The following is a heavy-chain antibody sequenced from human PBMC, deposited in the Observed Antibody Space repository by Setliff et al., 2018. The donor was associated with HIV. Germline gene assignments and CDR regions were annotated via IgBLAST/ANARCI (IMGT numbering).Heavy chain of an antibody. CDR3: AMSYCSSGSCYPKDAFDI. CDR2: VYYSGST. J-gene: IGHJ3*02. Sequence: SETLSLTCTVSGVSTSSSSYYWGWIRQPPGKGLEWIGYVYYSGSTYYNPSLKSRLTISVDTSENQLSLHLSSVTAADTAVYYCAMSYCSSGSCYPKDAFDIWGQGTMVTVSS. D-gene: IGHD2-15*01. CDR1: GVSTSSSSYY. V-gene: IGHV4-39*01.